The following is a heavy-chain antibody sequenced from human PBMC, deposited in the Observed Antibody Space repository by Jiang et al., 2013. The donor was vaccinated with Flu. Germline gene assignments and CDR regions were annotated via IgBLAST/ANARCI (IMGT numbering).Heavy chain of an antibody. CDR3: ATYYDILTAYTFDY. D-gene: IGHD3-9*01. CDR1: GGSISNNHW. Sequence: LSLTCAVSGGSISNNHWWSWVRQPPGKGLEWIGEINHSGSTQYSPSLKSRVTISVDKSKNQFSLNLRSVTAADTAVYYCATYYDILTAYTFDYWGQGTLVTVSS. J-gene: IGHJ4*02. V-gene: IGHV4-4*02. CDR2: INHSGST.